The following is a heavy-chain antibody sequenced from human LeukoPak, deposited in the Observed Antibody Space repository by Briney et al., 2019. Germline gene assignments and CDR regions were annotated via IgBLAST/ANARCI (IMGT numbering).Heavy chain of an antibody. CDR2: ISAYNGNT. CDR1: GYTITSYA. CDR3: ARSAPRIAVAGTPDY. Sequence: ASVKVSCKASGYTITSYAMNWVRQAPGQGLEWRGWISAYNGNTNYAQKLQGRVTMTTDTSTSTAYMELRSLRSDDTAVYYCARSAPRIAVAGTPDYWGQGTLVTVSS. J-gene: IGHJ4*02. D-gene: IGHD6-19*01. V-gene: IGHV1-18*01.